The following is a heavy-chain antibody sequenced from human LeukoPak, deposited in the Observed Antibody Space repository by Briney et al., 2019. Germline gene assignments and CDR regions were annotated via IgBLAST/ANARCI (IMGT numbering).Heavy chain of an antibody. J-gene: IGHJ4*02. CDR1: GYTFTGYY. D-gene: IGHD2-8*01. Sequence: ASVKVSCKASGYTFTGYYMHWVRQAPGQGLEWMGWITPNSGGTHYAQRFQGRVTMTRDTSISTAYMELSRLTSDDTGVYYCSRDRNGRMNDYWGQGTLVTVSS. CDR3: SRDRNGRMNDY. V-gene: IGHV1-2*02. CDR2: ITPNSGGT.